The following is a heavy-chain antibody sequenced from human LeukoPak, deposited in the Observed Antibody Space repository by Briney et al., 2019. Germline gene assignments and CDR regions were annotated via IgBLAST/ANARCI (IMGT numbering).Heavy chain of an antibody. CDR1: GGSISSYY. CDR3: ARCIWFGELCQNDY. J-gene: IGHJ4*02. D-gene: IGHD3-10*01. Sequence: PSETLSLTCTVSGGSISSYYWSWIRQPPGKGLEWIGYIYYSGSTNYNPSLKSRVTISVDTSKNQFSLKLSSVTAADTAVYYCARCIWFGELCQNDYWGQGTLVTVSS. V-gene: IGHV4-59*01. CDR2: IYYSGST.